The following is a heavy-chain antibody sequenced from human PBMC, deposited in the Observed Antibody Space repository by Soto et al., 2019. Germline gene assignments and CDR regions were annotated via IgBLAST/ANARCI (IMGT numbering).Heavy chain of an antibody. CDR1: GFTLNNYA. J-gene: IGHJ5*02. CDR3: VRERPPKAIRGVICS. CDR2: ISYDEVHL. Sequence: QVQLVQSGGRVVQPGRSLRRSCTASGFTLNNYAMNRVRQAPGKGLEWLAIISYDEVHLDYADSVKGRFTISRDNSNNTLYFQMHILRADDSAVYFCVRERPPKAIRGVICSWGQLTPDTVS. V-gene: IGHV3-30*04. D-gene: IGHD3-10*01.